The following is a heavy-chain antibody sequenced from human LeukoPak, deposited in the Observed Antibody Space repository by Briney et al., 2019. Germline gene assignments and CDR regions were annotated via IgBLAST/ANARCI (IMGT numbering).Heavy chain of an antibody. CDR1: GYTFTSYG. Sequence: ASVTVSCKASGYTFTSYGISWVRQAPGQGLEWMGWISAYNGNTNYAQKLQGRVTMTTDTSTSTAYMEVRSLRPDDTAVYYCARDLGYDNSGSLYFDYWGQGTLVTVSS. J-gene: IGHJ4*02. D-gene: IGHD3-22*01. V-gene: IGHV1-18*01. CDR3: ARDLGYDNSGSLYFDY. CDR2: ISAYNGNT.